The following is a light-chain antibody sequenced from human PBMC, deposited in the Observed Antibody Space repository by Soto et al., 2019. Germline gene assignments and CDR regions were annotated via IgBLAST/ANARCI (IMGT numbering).Light chain of an antibody. CDR1: SSAVGGYNY. V-gene: IGLV2-14*01. CDR2: EVS. Sequence: QSVLTQPASVSGYPGQSITISCTGTSSAVGGYNYVSWYQQHPGKAPKLMIYEVSNRPSGVSNRFSGSKSGNTASLTISGLQAEDEADYYCSSYTSSSTLVFGGGTKLTVL. CDR3: SSYTSSSTLV. J-gene: IGLJ2*01.